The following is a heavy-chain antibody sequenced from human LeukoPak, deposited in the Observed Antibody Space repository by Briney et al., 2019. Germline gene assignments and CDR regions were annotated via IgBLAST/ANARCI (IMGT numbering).Heavy chain of an antibody. J-gene: IGHJ4*02. CDR1: GGSISSSSYY. V-gene: IGHV4-39*01. D-gene: IGHD1-26*01. CDR2: IYYSGST. CDR3: AGGSYRLFDY. Sequence: PSETLSLTCTVPGGSISSSSYYWGWIRQPPGKGLEWIGSIYYSGSTYYNPSLKSRVTISVDTSKNQFSLKLSSVTAADTAVYYCAGGSYRLFDYWGQGTLVTVSS.